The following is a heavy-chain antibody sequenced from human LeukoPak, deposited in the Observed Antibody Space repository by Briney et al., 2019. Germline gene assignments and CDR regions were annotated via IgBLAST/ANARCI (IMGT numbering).Heavy chain of an antibody. V-gene: IGHV4-59*01. Sequence: SETLSLTCTVSGGSISSYYWSWIRQPPGKGLEWIGYIYYSGSTNYNPSLKSRVTISVDTSKNQFSLKLSSVTAADTAVYYCARDLGYSRSNHWFDPWGQGTLVTVSS. CDR1: GGSISSYY. CDR3: ARDLGYSRSNHWFDP. CDR2: IYYSGST. J-gene: IGHJ5*02. D-gene: IGHD6-13*01.